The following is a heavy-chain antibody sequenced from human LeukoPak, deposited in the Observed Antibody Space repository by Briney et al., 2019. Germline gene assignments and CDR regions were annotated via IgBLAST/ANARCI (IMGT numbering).Heavy chain of an antibody. D-gene: IGHD1-26*01. V-gene: IGHV3-23*01. J-gene: IGHJ4*02. CDR3: AKLATRRKVASYIDS. Sequence: GRSLRLSCAASGFTFDDYAMHWVRQAPGKGLEWVSGMSSGGGYTYYADSVKGRFTISRDNSRNTLYLQMNSLRVEDTALYYCAKLATRRKVASYIDSWGQGTPVTVSS. CDR1: GFTFDDYA. CDR2: MSSGGGYT.